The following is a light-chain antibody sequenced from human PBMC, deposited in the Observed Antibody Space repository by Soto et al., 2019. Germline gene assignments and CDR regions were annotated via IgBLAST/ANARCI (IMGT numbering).Light chain of an antibody. Sequence: GVKQSPGTLYRNTGERATISCRASQSVASRNLAWYHHKSGQAPRLRIYGASSRAIHTPDRFSGSGSGTGFTLTISGLDPEYFAVYYWQQYSGSVPWTFGQGTKV. V-gene: IGKV3-20*01. CDR1: QSVASRN. CDR2: GAS. CDR3: QQYSGSVPWT. J-gene: IGKJ1*01.